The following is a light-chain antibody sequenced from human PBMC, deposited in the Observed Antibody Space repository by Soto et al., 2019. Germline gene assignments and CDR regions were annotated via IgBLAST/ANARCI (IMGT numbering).Light chain of an antibody. Sequence: EIVLTQSPGTLSLSPGERATLSCRASQSVSSSYLAWYQHKPGQAPRLLIYGASSRSTGIPDRFSGSGSGTDFTLNISRLGPDDFAVYYCRQYGSSPGTFGQGTKVEVK. CDR1: QSVSSSY. CDR2: GAS. J-gene: IGKJ1*01. CDR3: RQYGSSPGT. V-gene: IGKV3-20*01.